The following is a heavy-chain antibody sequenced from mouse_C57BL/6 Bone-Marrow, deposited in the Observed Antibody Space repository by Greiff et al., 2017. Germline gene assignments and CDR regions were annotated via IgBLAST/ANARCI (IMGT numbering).Heavy chain of an antibody. CDR3: DRGSDFYYCAMDY. V-gene: IGHV1-39*01. CDR2: INPNYGTT. Sequence: VQLKQSGPELVKPGASVKISCKASGYSFTDYNMNWVKQSNGKSLEWIGVINPNYGTTSYNQKFKGKATLTVDQSSSTAYMQLNSLTSEDSAVYDCDRGSDFYYCAMDYWGRGTSVTVSS. D-gene: IGHD2-4*01. J-gene: IGHJ4*01. CDR1: GYSFTDYN.